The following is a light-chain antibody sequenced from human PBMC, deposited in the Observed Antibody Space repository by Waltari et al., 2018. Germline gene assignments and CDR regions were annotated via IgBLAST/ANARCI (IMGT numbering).Light chain of an antibody. J-gene: IGKJ3*01. V-gene: IGKV1-27*01. CDR3: QKYNSAPLT. CDR2: VAS. Sequence: DIQMTQSPASLSASVGDRVTITCRASQDISNSLAWYQQKPGKVPKLLIYVASTLQSGVTSRFSGSGSGTDFTLTISSLQPEDVATYYCQKYNSAPLTFGPGTKVDIK. CDR1: QDISNS.